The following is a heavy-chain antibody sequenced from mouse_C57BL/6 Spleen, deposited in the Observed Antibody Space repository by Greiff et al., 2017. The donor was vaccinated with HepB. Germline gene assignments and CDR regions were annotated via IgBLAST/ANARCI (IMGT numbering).Heavy chain of an antibody. CDR3: ARHWYYGSSWYFDV. CDR2: ISNGGGST. Sequence: EVQLVESGGGLVQPGGSLKLSCAASGFTFSDYYMYWVRQTPEKRLEWVAYISNGGGSTYYPDTVKGRFTISRDNAKNTLYLQMSRLKSEDTAMYYCARHWYYGSSWYFDVWGTGTTVTVSS. J-gene: IGHJ1*03. V-gene: IGHV5-12*01. CDR1: GFTFSDYY. D-gene: IGHD1-1*01.